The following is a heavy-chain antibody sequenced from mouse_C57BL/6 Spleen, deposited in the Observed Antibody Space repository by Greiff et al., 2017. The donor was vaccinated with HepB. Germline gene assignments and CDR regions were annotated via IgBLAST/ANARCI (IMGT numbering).Heavy chain of an antibody. V-gene: IGHV1-81*01. CDR1: GYTFTSYG. CDR2: IYPRSGNT. CDR3: ARSPYSNLYYYAMDY. D-gene: IGHD2-5*01. J-gene: IGHJ4*01. Sequence: QVQLKQSGAELARPGASVKLSCKASGYTFTSYGISWVKQRTGQGLEWIGEIYPRSGNTYYNEKFKGKATLTADKSSSTAYMELRSLTSEDSAVYFCARSPYSNLYYYAMDYWGRGTSVTVSS.